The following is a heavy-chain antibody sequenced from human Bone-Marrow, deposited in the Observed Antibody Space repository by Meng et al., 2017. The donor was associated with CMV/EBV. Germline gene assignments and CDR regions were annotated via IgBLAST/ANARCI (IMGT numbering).Heavy chain of an antibody. V-gene: IGHV2-5*01. CDR3: AHRGNSSGEYYFDS. CDR2: IYWNDDK. CDR1: GFSLSTSGVG. J-gene: IGHJ4*02. D-gene: IGHD6-19*01. Sequence: SGPTLVKPTQTLTLNCTFSGFSLSTSGVGVGWIRQPPGKPLEWLALIYWNDDKRNSRSLKSRLTITKDTSKNQVVLTMTNMDPVDTATYYCAHRGNSSGEYYFDSWGQGTLVTVSS.